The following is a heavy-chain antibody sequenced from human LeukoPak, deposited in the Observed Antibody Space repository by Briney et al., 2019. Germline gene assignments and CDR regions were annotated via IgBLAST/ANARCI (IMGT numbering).Heavy chain of an antibody. V-gene: IGHV4-59*11. J-gene: IGHJ4*02. Sequence: PSETLSLTCTVSGGSISSHYWSWIRQPPGKGLEWIGYIYYSGSSNYNPSLKSRVTISVDTSKNQFSLKLSSVTAADTAVYSCARGRYGDYERYFDYWGQGTLVTVSS. CDR3: ARGRYGDYERYFDY. CDR1: GGSISSHY. D-gene: IGHD4-17*01. CDR2: IYYSGSS.